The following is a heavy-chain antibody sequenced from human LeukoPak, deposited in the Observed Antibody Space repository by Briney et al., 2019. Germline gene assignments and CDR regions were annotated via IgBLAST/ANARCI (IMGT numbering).Heavy chain of an antibody. CDR2: IYYSGST. CDR1: GGSISSSSYY. Sequence: PSETLSLTCTVSGGSISSSSYYWGWIRQPPGKELEWIGSIYYSGSTPYNPSLKSRVTISVDTSKNQFSLKLSSVTAADAAVYYCARVWELSDAFDIWGQGTMVTVSS. V-gene: IGHV4-39*07. D-gene: IGHD1-26*01. CDR3: ARVWELSDAFDI. J-gene: IGHJ3*02.